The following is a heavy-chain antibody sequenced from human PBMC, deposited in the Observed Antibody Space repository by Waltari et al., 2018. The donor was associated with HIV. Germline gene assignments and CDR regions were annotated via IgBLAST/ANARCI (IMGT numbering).Heavy chain of an antibody. D-gene: IGHD6-13*01. CDR1: GWSFSGSY. V-gene: IGHV4-34*01. J-gene: IGHJ4*02. Sequence: QVQLQPWGAGLLKPSETLSLTCAVYGWSFSGSYWSWIRQPPGKGLEWIGEINHSGSTNYNPSLKSRVTISVDTSKNQFSLKLSSVTAADTAVYYCARGGSSSWYSYYFDYWGQGTLVTVSS. CDR2: INHSGST. CDR3: ARGGSSSWYSYYFDY.